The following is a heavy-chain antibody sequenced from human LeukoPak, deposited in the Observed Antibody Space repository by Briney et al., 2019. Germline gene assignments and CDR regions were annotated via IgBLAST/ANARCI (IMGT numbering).Heavy chain of an antibody. CDR1: GGILGNYA. CDR2: IVPLFDRS. D-gene: IGHD2-2*02. J-gene: IGHJ3*02. CDR3: ARGDCSSTSCYIEGAFDI. Sequence: ASVKVSCKASGGILGNYAISWVRQAPGQGLEWMGGIVPLFDRSKYAQNFQGRVTVTMDESTSTAFMELTSLRFEDTAVYYCARGDCSSTSCYIEGAFDIWGQGTMVTVSS. V-gene: IGHV1-69*05.